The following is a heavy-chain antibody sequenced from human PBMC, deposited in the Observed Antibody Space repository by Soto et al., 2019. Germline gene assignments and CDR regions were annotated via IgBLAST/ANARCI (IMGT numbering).Heavy chain of an antibody. CDR3: AKADSNYAGRFSYYYMDV. CDR2: ISAYNGKT. J-gene: IGHJ6*03. Sequence: QVQLVQSGTEVKKPGVSVKVSCKASGYTFTSYGIGWVRQAPGQGLEWMGWISAYNGKTHYPQKFQGKVTMTTDTSTSTAYMELRSLRYDDTAVYFCAKADSNYAGRFSYYYMDVWGKGTMVTVSS. CDR1: GYTFTSYG. D-gene: IGHD4-4*01. V-gene: IGHV1-18*01.